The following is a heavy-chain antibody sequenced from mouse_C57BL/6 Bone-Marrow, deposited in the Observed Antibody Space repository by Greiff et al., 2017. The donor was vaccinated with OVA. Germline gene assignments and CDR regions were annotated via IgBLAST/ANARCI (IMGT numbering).Heavy chain of an antibody. V-gene: IGHV5-4*02. CDR1: GFTFSDYY. J-gene: IGHJ2*01. D-gene: IGHD1-1*01. Sequence: EVKLMESGGGLVKPGGSLKLSCAASGFTFSDYYMYWVRQTPEKRLEWVATISDGGSYTYYPDSVKGRFTISRDNAKNNLYLQMSSLKSEDTAMYCCASYGSGWNFDYWGQGTTLTVSS. CDR3: ASYGSGWNFDY. CDR2: ISDGGSYT.